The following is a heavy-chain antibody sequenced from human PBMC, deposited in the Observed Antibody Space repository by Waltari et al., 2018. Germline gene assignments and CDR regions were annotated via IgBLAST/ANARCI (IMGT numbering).Heavy chain of an antibody. V-gene: IGHV4-4*02. J-gene: IGHJ4*02. CDR2: IYHSGST. CDR1: GGSISIDNW. D-gene: IGHD3-10*01. CDR3: ASVGYYGSGRED. Sequence: QVQLQESGPGLVKPSGTLSLTCAVSGGSISIDNWWSWVRQPPGKGREWIGEIYHSGSTNDNPSLKSRVTILVDKSKNQFSLKLSSVTAADTAVYYCASVGYYGSGREDWGQGTLVTVSS.